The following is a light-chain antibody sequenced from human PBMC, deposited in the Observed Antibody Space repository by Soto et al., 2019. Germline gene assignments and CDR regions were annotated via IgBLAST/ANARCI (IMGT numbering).Light chain of an antibody. CDR1: QGIKNY. Sequence: DIQMTQSPPSLSASVGDRVTITCRASQGIKNYLAWFQQKPGEAPKSLIYAASSLQSGVPSRFSGSGSGTYFTLTIRSLQPEDFATYSCQQYTTYPRTFGRGTKLEIK. CDR2: AAS. V-gene: IGKV1-16*01. CDR3: QQYTTYPRT. J-gene: IGKJ2*02.